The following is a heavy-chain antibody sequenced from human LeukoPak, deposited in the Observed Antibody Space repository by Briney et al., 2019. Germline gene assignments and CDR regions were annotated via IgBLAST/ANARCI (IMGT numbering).Heavy chain of an antibody. D-gene: IGHD2-15*01. V-gene: IGHV4-34*01. Sequence: PSESLSLTCAVYGGSFSGYYWSCIRQPPGKGLEWIGEINHRGSTNYNPSLKSRVTISVEPSKNPFSLKLSSVTAEDTAVYCCASPPHCSGGSCYYWYFDLWGRGTLVTVSS. CDR1: GGSFSGYY. CDR3: ASPPHCSGGSCYYWYFDL. J-gene: IGHJ2*01. CDR2: INHRGST.